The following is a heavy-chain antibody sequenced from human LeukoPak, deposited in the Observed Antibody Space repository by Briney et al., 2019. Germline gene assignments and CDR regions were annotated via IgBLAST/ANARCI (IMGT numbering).Heavy chain of an antibody. J-gene: IGHJ6*03. Sequence: PSETLSLTCTVSGGSISSYYWSWIRQPPGKGLEWIGYTYYSGSTNYNPSLKSRVTISVDTSKNQFSLKLSSVTAADTAVYYCARETTCSGGSCYPQYYYYYYMDVWGKGTTVTVSS. CDR1: GGSISSYY. CDR2: TYYSGST. D-gene: IGHD2-15*01. CDR3: ARETTCSGGSCYPQYYYYYYMDV. V-gene: IGHV4-59*12.